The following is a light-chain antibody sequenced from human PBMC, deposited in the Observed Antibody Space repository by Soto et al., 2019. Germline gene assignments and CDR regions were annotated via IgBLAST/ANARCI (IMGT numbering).Light chain of an antibody. Sequence: QSVLTQPASVSGSPGQSITISCTGTSSDVGGYIYVSWHQQHPGTAPKLMIYDVSNRHYGVSNRFSGSKSGNTASLTISGLQAEDEADYYCSSFTSSNTLVFGGGTKLTVL. J-gene: IGLJ2*01. CDR2: DVS. CDR3: SSFTSSNTLV. CDR1: SSDVGGYIY. V-gene: IGLV2-14*01.